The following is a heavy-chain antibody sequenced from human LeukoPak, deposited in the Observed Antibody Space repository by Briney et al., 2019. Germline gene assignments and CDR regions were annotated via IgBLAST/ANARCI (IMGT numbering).Heavy chain of an antibody. CDR1: GFTFSDNY. CDR2: ISNTGSTT. CDR3: ARARKGYYFDY. V-gene: IGHV3-11*04. J-gene: IGHJ4*02. Sequence: GGSLRLSCAASGFTFSDNYMTWIRQAPGKGLEWVSYISNTGSTTYYADPVKGRFTISRDNAKNSLYLQMNRLRAEDTAVYYCARARKGYYFDYWGQGTLVTVSS. D-gene: IGHD1-14*01.